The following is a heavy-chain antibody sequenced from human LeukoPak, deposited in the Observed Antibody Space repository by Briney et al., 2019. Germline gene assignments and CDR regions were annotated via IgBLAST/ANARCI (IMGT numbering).Heavy chain of an antibody. Sequence: GASLKLSCAASGFTFSSYAMSWVRQAPGKGLEWVSAISGSGGSTYYADSVKGRFTISRDNSKNTLYLQMNSLRAEDTTVYYCARDEFYYYDSSGYPVDYWGQGTLVTVSS. CDR3: ARDEFYYYDSSGYPVDY. CDR2: ISGSGGST. J-gene: IGHJ4*02. V-gene: IGHV3-23*01. D-gene: IGHD3-22*01. CDR1: GFTFSSYA.